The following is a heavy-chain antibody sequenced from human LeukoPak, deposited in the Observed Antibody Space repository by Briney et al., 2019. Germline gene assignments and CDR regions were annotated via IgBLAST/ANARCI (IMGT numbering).Heavy chain of an antibody. Sequence: QAGRSLRLSCAASGFTFSNYGMHWVRQAPGKGLEWVPVIWSDGKNKFYVDSVRGRFTIFRDNSKKTLDLQLNSLRAEDTAMYYCVRERGPYNAFDIWGQGTMVTVSS. J-gene: IGHJ3*02. CDR3: VRERGPYNAFDI. D-gene: IGHD2-21*01. CDR1: GFTFSNYG. V-gene: IGHV3-33*01. CDR2: IWSDGKNK.